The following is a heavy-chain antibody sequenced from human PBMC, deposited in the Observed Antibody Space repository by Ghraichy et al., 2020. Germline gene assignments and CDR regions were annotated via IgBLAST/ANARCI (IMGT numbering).Heavy chain of an antibody. CDR2: ISWNSGSI. D-gene: IGHD3-16*01. CDR3: AKDFLKPVTPLGGDYYYYYGMDV. Sequence: GGSLRLTCAASGFTFDDYAMHWVRQAPGKGLEWVSGISWNSGSIGYADSVKGRFTISRDNAKNSLYLQMNSLRAEDTALYYCAKDFLKPVTPLGGDYYYYYGMDVWGQGTTVTVSS. V-gene: IGHV3-9*01. J-gene: IGHJ6*02. CDR1: GFTFDDYA.